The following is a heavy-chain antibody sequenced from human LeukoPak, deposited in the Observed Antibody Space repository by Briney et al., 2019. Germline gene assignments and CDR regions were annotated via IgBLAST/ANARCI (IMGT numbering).Heavy chain of an antibody. J-gene: IGHJ5*02. CDR2: ISSSSSYI. Sequence: GGSLRLSCTASGFTFGDYGMSWVRQAPGKGLEWVSSISSSSSYIYYADSVKGRFTISRDNAKNSLYLQMNSLRAEDTAVYYCASRFDPWGQGTLVTVSS. V-gene: IGHV3-21*01. CDR3: ASRFDP. CDR1: GFTFGDYG.